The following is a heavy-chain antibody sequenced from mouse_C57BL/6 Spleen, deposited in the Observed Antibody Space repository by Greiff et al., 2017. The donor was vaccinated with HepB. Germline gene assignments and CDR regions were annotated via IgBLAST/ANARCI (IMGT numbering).Heavy chain of an antibody. CDR2: IHPSDSET. D-gene: IGHD2-4*01. V-gene: IGHV1-52*01. CDR1: GYTFTSYW. J-gene: IGHJ4*01. Sequence: QVQLQQPGAELVRPGSSVKLSCKASGYTFTSYWMHWVKQRPIQGLEWIGNIHPSDSETHYNQKFKDKATLTVDKSSSTAYMKLSSLTSEDSAVYYCARYYDYDGSMDYWGQGTSVTVSS. CDR3: ARYYDYDGSMDY.